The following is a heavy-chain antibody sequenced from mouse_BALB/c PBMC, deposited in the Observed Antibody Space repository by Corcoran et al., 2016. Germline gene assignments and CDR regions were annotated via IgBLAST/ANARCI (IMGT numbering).Heavy chain of an antibody. V-gene: IGHV9-4*02. D-gene: IGHD1-1*01. Sequence: QIQLVQSGPELKKPGETVRISCKASGYTFTTAGMQWVQKMPGKGLKWIGWVNTHSGVPKYAEDFKGRFAFSLETSASTAHLRISNLKNEDTATYFCARSGSSFDYWGQGTTLTVSS. CDR1: GYTFTTAG. J-gene: IGHJ2*01. CDR3: ARSGSSFDY. CDR2: VNTHSGVP.